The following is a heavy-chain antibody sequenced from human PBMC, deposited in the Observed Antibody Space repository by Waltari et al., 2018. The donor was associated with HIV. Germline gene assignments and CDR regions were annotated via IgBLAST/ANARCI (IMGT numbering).Heavy chain of an antibody. CDR2: ISRDGSAA. CDR1: GFTFSSSW. CDR3: ARGDYRIAIFGVVKDDYYGLDV. Sequence: EVQLVESGGGLAQPGGSLRLSCMSSGFTFSSSWINWVRQAPGKGLVWVSRISRDGSAASYADSVKGRFTIFRDNAKNTVYLKMNSLRADDTAVYYCARGDYRIAIFGVVKDDYYGLDVWGQGTTVIVSS. V-gene: IGHV3-74*01. D-gene: IGHD3-3*01. J-gene: IGHJ6*02.